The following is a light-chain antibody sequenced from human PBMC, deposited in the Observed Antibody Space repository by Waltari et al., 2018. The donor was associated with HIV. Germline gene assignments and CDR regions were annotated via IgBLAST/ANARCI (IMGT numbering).Light chain of an antibody. J-gene: IGLJ1*01. V-gene: IGLV2-23*02. Sequence: QSALTQPASVSGSPGQSITISCTGTSSNIGTYNLVSWHQQHPGKAPKTLIYEVSQRPSGVSNRFSGSKSGNTASLTISGLQAEDEADYYCCSYAGSPYVFGTGTKVTVL. CDR1: SSNIGTYNL. CDR2: EVS. CDR3: CSYAGSPYV.